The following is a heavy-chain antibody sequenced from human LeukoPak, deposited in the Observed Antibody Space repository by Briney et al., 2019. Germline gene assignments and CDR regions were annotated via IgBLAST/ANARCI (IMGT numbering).Heavy chain of an antibody. V-gene: IGHV3-21*01. D-gene: IGHD3-16*01. CDR2: ISTSSSYI. CDR1: GFTFSSYS. J-gene: IGHJ3*02. Sequence: GGSLRLSCAASGFTFSSYSMNWVRQAPGKGLEWVSSISTSSSYICSADSVKGRFTISRDNAKNSLYLQMNSLRAEDTAVYYCVRDTFSPDAFDIWGQGTMVSVFS. CDR3: VRDTFSPDAFDI.